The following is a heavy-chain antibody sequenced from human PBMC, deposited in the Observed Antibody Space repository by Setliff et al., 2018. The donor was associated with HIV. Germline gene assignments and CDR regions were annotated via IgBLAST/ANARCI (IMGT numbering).Heavy chain of an antibody. CDR2: IRQDGSEK. Sequence: HPGGSLRLSCVGSGFTFKTYSMSWVRQAPGKGLEWVANIRQDGSEKFYVDSVKGRFTISRDNAKNSLYLQMNSLRAEDTAVYYCAKAARDYYDSSGYYIGIDYWGRGTLVTVSS. D-gene: IGHD3-22*01. CDR1: GFTFKTYS. J-gene: IGHJ4*02. CDR3: AKAARDYYDSSGYYIGIDY. V-gene: IGHV3-7*03.